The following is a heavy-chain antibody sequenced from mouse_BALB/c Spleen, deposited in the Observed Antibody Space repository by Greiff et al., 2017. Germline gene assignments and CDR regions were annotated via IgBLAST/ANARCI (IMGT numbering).Heavy chain of an antibody. Sequence: DVQLQESGPGLVKPSQSLSLTCTVTGYSITSDYAWNWIRQFPGNKLEWMGYISYSGSTSYNPSLKSRISITRDTSKNQFFLQLNSVTTEDTATYYCARRGIKGAMDYWGQGTSVTVSS. CDR2: ISYSGST. D-gene: IGHD2-4*01. CDR3: ARRGIKGAMDY. V-gene: IGHV3-2*02. CDR1: GYSITSDYA. J-gene: IGHJ4*01.